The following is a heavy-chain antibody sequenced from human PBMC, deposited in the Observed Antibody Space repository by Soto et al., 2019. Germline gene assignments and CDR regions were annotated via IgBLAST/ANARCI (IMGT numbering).Heavy chain of an antibody. Sequence: ASVKVSCKASGYSFTGYYMHWVRQAPGQGLEWMGWINLNNGVTLYAEKFQGRVTMTRDTSISTAYMELTRLRSDDTAVYYCVRDQGDHVIHFDHWGQGALVTVSS. CDR2: INLNNGVT. J-gene: IGHJ4*02. D-gene: IGHD3-16*01. V-gene: IGHV1-2*02. CDR1: GYSFTGYY. CDR3: VRDQGDHVIHFDH.